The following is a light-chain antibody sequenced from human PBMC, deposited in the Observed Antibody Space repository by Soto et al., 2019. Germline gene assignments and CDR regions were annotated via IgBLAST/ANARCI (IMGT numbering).Light chain of an antibody. CDR1: QSVNSN. CDR2: GAS. CDR3: QQYNNWPRT. J-gene: IGKJ1*01. V-gene: IGKV3-15*01. Sequence: EIVMTQSPATLSVSPGEGATLSCRASQSVNSNLAWYEQKPGQAPRLLIYGASTRATGIAARFSGSGSGTEFTLTISRLQSEDFAFYYCQQYNNWPRTFGQGTKVEIK.